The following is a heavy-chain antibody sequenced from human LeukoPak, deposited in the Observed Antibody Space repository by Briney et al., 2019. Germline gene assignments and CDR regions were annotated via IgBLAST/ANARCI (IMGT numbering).Heavy chain of an antibody. Sequence: PGGSLRLSCAASGFTFDNAWMNWVRQAPGKGLEWVGRIKSKTDGGTIAYAAPVEGRFTISRDDSKSTLYLQMNSLKTEDTAVYYCTTEQYCSGGSCPFYYYYMDVWGKGTTVTVSS. D-gene: IGHD2-15*01. CDR3: TTEQYCSGGSCPFYYYYMDV. V-gene: IGHV3-15*01. J-gene: IGHJ6*03. CDR2: IKSKTDGGTI. CDR1: GFTFDNAW.